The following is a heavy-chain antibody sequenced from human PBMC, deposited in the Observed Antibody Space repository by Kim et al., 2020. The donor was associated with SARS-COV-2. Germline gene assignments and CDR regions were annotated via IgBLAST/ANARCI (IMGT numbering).Heavy chain of an antibody. J-gene: IGHJ4*02. CDR3: ARDEGYYDFWSGYTPPIGLFDY. CDR2: INHSGST. D-gene: IGHD3-3*01. CDR1: GGSFSGYY. Sequence: SETLSLTCAVYGGSFSGYYWSWIRQPPGKGLEWIGEINHSGSTNYNPSLKSRVTISVDTSKNQFSLKLSSVTAADTAVYYCARDEGYYDFWSGYTPPIGLFDYWGQGTLVTVSS. V-gene: IGHV4-34*01.